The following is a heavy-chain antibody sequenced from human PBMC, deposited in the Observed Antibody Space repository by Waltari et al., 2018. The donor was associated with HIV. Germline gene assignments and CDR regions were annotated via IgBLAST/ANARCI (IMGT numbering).Heavy chain of an antibody. CDR3: ARMHRYYGSEQSRYFYFGMDV. V-gene: IGHV3-53*01. Sequence: EVQLMESGGHLTQAGGSLRLSCPVCGSTVGHTHLLWSTRPPGKGLDWVSVIYINSEIYYTESVKGRFTIFRDNAKNTLYLQMNSLRAEDTAVYYCARMHRYYGSEQSRYFYFGMDVWGQGTTVTVYS. D-gene: IGHD3-10*01. CDR1: GSTVGHTH. J-gene: IGHJ6*02. CDR2: IYINSEI.